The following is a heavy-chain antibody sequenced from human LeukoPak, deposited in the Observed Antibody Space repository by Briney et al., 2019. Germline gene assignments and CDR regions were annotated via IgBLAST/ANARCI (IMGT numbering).Heavy chain of an antibody. CDR2: IKSDGSTT. Sequence: PGGSLRLSCAASGFAFSSYWMHWVRQAPGKGLVWVSRIKSDGSTTTYADSVKGRFTISRDNAKNSLYLQMNSLRDEDTAVYDCARYSTGWCFDYWGQGTLVTVSS. CDR3: ARYSTGWCFDY. CDR1: GFAFSSYW. D-gene: IGHD6-19*01. V-gene: IGHV3-74*01. J-gene: IGHJ4*02.